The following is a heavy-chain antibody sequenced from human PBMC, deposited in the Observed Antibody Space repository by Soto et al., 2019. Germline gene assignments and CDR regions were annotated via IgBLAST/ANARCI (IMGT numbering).Heavy chain of an antibody. Sequence: ASVKVSCKVSGYTLTELSMHWVRQAPGKGLEWMGGFDPEDGETIYAQKFQGRVTMTEETSTDTAYMELSSLRSEDTAVYYWSTEVIRYYDFWSGGLRWFDPWGQGTLVTVSS. CDR3: STEVIRYYDFWSGGLRWFDP. J-gene: IGHJ5*02. V-gene: IGHV1-24*01. CDR2: FDPEDGET. CDR1: GYTLTELS. D-gene: IGHD3-3*01.